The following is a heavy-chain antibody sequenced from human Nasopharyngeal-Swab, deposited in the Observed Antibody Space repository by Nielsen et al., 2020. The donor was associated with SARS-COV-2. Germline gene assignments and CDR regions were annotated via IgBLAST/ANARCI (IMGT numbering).Heavy chain of an antibody. CDR1: GGSISSGGYY. V-gene: IGHV4-39*01. Sequence: SETLSLTCTVSGGSISSGGYYWGWIRQPPGKGLEWIGSIYYSGSTYYNPSLKSRVTISVDTSKNQFSLKLSSVTAADTAVYYCARQEGMDVWGQGTTVTVSS. J-gene: IGHJ6*02. CDR3: ARQEGMDV. CDR2: IYYSGST.